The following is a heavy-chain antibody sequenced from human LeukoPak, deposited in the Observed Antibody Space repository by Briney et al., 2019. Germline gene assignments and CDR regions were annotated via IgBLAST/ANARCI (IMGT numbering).Heavy chain of an antibody. CDR3: ARPASSWYSTHAFDI. J-gene: IGHJ3*02. CDR2: IIPIFGTA. Sequence: ASVKVSCKASGGTFSSYAISWVRQTPGQGLEWMGGIIPIFGTANYAQKFQGRVTITADESTSTAYMELSSLRSEDTAVYYCARPASSWYSTHAFDIWGQGTMVTVSS. CDR1: GGTFSSYA. D-gene: IGHD6-13*01. V-gene: IGHV1-69*13.